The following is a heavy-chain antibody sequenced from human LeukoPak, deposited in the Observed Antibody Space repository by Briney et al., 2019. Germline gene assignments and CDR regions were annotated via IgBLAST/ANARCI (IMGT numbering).Heavy chain of an antibody. Sequence: GGSLRLSCAASGFTFSSYWMSWVRQAPGKGLEWVANIKQDGSEKYYVDSVKGRFTISRDNAKNSLYLQMNSLRAEDTAVYYCARGTYGSGSYYPNDAFDIWGQGTMVTVSS. J-gene: IGHJ3*02. V-gene: IGHV3-7*01. D-gene: IGHD3-10*01. CDR3: ARGTYGSGSYYPNDAFDI. CDR2: IKQDGSEK. CDR1: GFTFSSYW.